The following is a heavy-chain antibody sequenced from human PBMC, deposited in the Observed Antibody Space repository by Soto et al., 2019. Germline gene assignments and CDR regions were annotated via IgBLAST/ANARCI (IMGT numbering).Heavy chain of an antibody. CDR3: ARSIVVVTALDY. CDR1: GGTFSNYA. J-gene: IGHJ4*02. Sequence: GASVKVSCKASGGTFSNYAITWVRQAPGQGLEWLGRIIPIFGSANYAQKFQGRVTITADESTTTAYMELSSLRSEDTAVYYCARSIVVVTALDYWGQGTLVTVSS. D-gene: IGHD2-21*02. V-gene: IGHV1-69*13. CDR2: IIPIFGSA.